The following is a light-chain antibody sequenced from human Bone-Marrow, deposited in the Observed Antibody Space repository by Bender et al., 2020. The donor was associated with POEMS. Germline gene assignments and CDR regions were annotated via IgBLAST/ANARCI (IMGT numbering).Light chain of an antibody. J-gene: IGLJ2*01. V-gene: IGLV3-1*01. CDR1: NLEDKF. CDR2: DDN. Sequence: SYELTQPPSVSVSPGQTASITCSGDNLEDKFVSWYQQKPGQSPMLVISDDNRRPSGIPERFSGSNSGNTATLTISGTQAMDEADYYCQAWDSSAAVFGGGTKLTVL. CDR3: QAWDSSAAV.